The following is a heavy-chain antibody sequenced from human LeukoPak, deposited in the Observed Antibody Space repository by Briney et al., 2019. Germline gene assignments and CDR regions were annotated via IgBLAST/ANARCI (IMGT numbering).Heavy chain of an antibody. D-gene: IGHD2-21*02. V-gene: IGHV1-8*01. CDR3: ARGRGAYCGGDCSYFDY. J-gene: IGHJ4*02. CDR1: GYTFTSYD. CDR2: MSPNSGNT. Sequence: GASVKVSCKASGYTFTSYDINWVRQATGQGLEWMGWMSPNSGNTGYAQKFQGRVTMTRNTSINTAYMELSSLGSEDTAVYYCARGRGAYCGGDCSYFDYWGQGTLVTVSS.